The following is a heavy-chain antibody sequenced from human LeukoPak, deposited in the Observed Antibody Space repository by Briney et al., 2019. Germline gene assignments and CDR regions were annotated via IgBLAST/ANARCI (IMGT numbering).Heavy chain of an antibody. V-gene: IGHV4-59*08. D-gene: IGHD3-10*01. Sequence: SETLSLTCTVSGGSISSYYWNWIRQPPGKGLEWIGYIYYSGSTNYNPSLKSRVIISVDTSKNQFSLKVSSVTAADTAVYYCARHGRDSYNGMDVWGQGTTVTVSS. CDR3: ARHGRDSYNGMDV. J-gene: IGHJ6*02. CDR2: IYYSGST. CDR1: GGSISSYY.